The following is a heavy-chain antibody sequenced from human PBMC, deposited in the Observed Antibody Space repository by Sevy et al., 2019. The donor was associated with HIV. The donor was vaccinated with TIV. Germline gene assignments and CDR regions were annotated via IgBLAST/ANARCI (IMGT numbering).Heavy chain of an antibody. J-gene: IGHJ4*01. D-gene: IGHD3-10*01. V-gene: IGHV3-48*02. CDR3: ARDFRYYYGSGSYLSLDY. CDR2: ISSSSSTI. Sequence: GGYLRLSCAASGFTFSSYSMNWVRQAPGKGLEWVSYISSSSSTIYYADSVKGRFTISRDNAKNSLYLQMNSLRDEDTAVYYCARDFRYYYGSGSYLSLDYWGHGTLVTVSS. CDR1: GFTFSSYS.